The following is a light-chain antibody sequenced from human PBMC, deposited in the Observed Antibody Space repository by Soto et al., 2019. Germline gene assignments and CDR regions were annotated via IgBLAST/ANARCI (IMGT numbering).Light chain of an antibody. CDR1: QGISNY. CDR3: QQHNDYTAVT. Sequence: DIQMTQSPSSLSASVGDRVTITCRASQGISNYLAWYQQKPGKVPKLLIYAASTLQSGVPSRFSGSGSGTDFTLTITGLQPDDFATYYCQQHNDYTAVTFGQGTK. V-gene: IGKV1-27*01. CDR2: AAS. J-gene: IGKJ2*01.